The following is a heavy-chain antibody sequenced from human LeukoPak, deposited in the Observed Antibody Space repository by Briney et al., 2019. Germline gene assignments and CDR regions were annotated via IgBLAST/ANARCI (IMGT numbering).Heavy chain of an antibody. V-gene: IGHV4-34*01. Sequence: SETLSLTCAVYGGSFSGYYWSWIRQPPGKGLEWIGEINHSGNTNSNPSLKSRVTMSVDTSKNQFSLTLSSLTAADTAMYYCARREPHGDYGGKIRYYYYMDVWGKGTTITISS. J-gene: IGHJ6*03. CDR2: INHSGNT. CDR3: ARREPHGDYGGKIRYYYYMDV. CDR1: GGSFSGYY. D-gene: IGHD4-23*01.